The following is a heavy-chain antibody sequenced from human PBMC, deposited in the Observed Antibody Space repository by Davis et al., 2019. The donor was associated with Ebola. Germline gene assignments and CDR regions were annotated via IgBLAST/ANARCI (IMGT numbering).Heavy chain of an antibody. CDR3: ARGPYYGMDV. Sequence: GESLKISCAASGFTVSSNYMSWVRQAPGKGLEWAAVIWYDGSNKYYADSVKGRFTISRDNSKNTLYLQMNSLRAEDTAVYYCARGPYYGMDVWGQGTTVTVSS. CDR1: GFTVSSNY. V-gene: IGHV3-33*08. CDR2: IWYDGSNK. J-gene: IGHJ6*02.